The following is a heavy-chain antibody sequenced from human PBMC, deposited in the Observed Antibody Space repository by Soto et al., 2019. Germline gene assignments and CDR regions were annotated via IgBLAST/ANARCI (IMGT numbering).Heavy chain of an antibody. J-gene: IGHJ6*02. V-gene: IGHV3-7*03. CDR3: ARESGQLALGYYYYYGMDV. CDR1: GFTFSSYW. CDR2: IKQDGSEK. D-gene: IGHD6-6*01. Sequence: GGSLRLSCAASGFTFSSYWMSWVRQAPGKGLEWVANIKQDGSEKYYADSVKGRFTISRDNSKNTLYLQMNSLRAEDTAVYYCARESGQLALGYYYYYGMDVWRQGTTVTVSS.